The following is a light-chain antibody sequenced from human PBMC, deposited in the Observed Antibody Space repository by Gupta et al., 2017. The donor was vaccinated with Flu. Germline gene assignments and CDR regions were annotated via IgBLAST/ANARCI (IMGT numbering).Light chain of an antibody. CDR3: EAWDNDLSVVV. CDR2: EIS. V-gene: IGLV1-51*02. CDR1: TSNIGNNY. J-gene: IGLJ3*02. Sequence: VTISCSGSTSNIGNNYVYWYQQLPGTAPKLLIYEISKRPSGIPDRFSGSKSGTSATLDITGLQTADEADYFCEAWDNDLSVVVFGGGTKVTVL.